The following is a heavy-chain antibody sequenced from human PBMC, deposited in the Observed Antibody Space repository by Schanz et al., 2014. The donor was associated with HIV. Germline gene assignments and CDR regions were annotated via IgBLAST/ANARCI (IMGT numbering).Heavy chain of an antibody. CDR2: MNPNSGNT. Sequence: QVWLVQSGAEVKKPGASVKVSCKASGYTFRSYDISWVRQATGQGLEWMGWMNPNSGNTGYAQKFQGRVTMTRNSSISTAYMELSSLRSDDTAVYYCARVGSGSYYVRYFDYWGQGTLVTVSS. CDR3: ARVGSGSYYVRYFDY. V-gene: IGHV1-8*01. CDR1: GYTFRSYD. D-gene: IGHD3-10*01. J-gene: IGHJ4*02.